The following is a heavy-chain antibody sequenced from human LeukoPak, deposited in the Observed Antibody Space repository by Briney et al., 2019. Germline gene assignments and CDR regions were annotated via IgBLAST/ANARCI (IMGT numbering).Heavy chain of an antibody. V-gene: IGHV4-30-2*01. J-gene: IGHJ1*01. D-gene: IGHD3-22*01. Sequence: SETLSLTCAVSGGSISSGGYSWSWIRQPPGKGLEWIGYIYHSGSTYYNPSLKSRVTISVDRSKNQFSLKLSSVTAADTAVYYCAADSSGYYYYFQHWGQGTLVTVSS. CDR2: IYHSGST. CDR1: GGSISSGGYS. CDR3: AADSSGYYYYFQH.